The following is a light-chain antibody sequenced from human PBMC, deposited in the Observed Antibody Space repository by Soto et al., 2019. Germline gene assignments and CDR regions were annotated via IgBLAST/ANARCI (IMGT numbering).Light chain of an antibody. V-gene: IGLV1-44*01. CDR1: SSNIAGNT. CDR3: ASWDDRLGAVI. Sequence: QSALTQPPSLSGTPGQRVTISCSGSSSNIAGNTVHWYQHLPGTAPKLLIYINDQRPSGVPGRFSASTSGTSASLAISGLQSDDEADYYCASWDDRLGAVIFGGGTKLTVL. J-gene: IGLJ2*01. CDR2: IND.